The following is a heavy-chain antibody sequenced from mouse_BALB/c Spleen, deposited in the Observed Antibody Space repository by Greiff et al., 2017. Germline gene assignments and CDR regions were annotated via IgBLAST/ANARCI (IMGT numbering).Heavy chain of an antibody. CDR1: GYSITSDYA. Sequence: VQLKQSGPSLVKPSQTLSLTCTVTGYSITSDYAWNWIRQFPGNKLEWMGYISYSGRTSYNPSLKSRISITRDTSKNQFFLQLNSVTTEDTATYYCARETYGNYFDYWGQGTTLTVSS. J-gene: IGHJ2*01. CDR3: ARETYGNYFDY. V-gene: IGHV3-2*02. CDR2: ISYSGRT. D-gene: IGHD2-10*02.